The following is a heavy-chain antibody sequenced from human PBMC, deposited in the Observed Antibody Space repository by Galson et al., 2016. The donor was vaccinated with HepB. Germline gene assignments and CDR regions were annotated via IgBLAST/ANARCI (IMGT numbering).Heavy chain of an antibody. Sequence: SLRLSCAASGFTFSSYGMHWVRQAPGKGLEWVAVASFNGGNDHYADSVKGRFSTYRDNSKKEVYLQMNSLRVEDTATYYCAKDGGWHYDPSGSLYLSHWGQGTLVSVSS. CDR3: AKDGGWHYDPSGSLYLSH. V-gene: IGHV3-30*18. CDR2: ASFNGGND. D-gene: IGHD3-22*01. CDR1: GFTFSSYG. J-gene: IGHJ1*01.